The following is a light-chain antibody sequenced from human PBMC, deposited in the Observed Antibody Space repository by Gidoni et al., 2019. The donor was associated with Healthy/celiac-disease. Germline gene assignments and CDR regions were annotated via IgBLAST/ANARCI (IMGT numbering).Light chain of an antibody. CDR2: AAS. Sequence: DIQMTQSPSSLSASVGDRVTITCRARQSISSYLNWYQQKPGQAPKLLIYAASSLQSEVPARFSGSGSGTDYTLTISSLQPEDCATYYWQQSYSTPWTFGQGTRVEIK. V-gene: IGKV1-39*01. J-gene: IGKJ1*01. CDR1: QSISSY. CDR3: QQSYSTPWT.